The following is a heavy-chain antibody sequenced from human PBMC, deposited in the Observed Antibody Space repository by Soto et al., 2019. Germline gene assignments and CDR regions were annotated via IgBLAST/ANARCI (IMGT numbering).Heavy chain of an antibody. J-gene: IGHJ6*02. D-gene: IGHD3-22*01. CDR1: GGSISSSSYY. V-gene: IGHV4-39*01. CDR2: IYYSGST. Sequence: SETLSLTYTVSGGSISSSSYYWGWLCHPPRKGLEWIGSIYYSGSTYYNPSLKSRVTISVDTSKNQFSLKLSSVTAADTAVYYCARSPDSSGYYPRWYYYGMDVWGQGTTVT. CDR3: ARSPDSSGYYPRWYYYGMDV.